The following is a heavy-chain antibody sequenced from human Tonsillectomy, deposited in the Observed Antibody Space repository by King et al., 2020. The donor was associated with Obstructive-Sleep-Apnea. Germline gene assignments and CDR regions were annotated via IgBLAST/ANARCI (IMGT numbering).Heavy chain of an antibody. CDR2: IYSGGST. V-gene: IGHV3-66*01. CDR3: ARAPPPLSMGGNRYFDY. Sequence: VQLVESGGGLVQPGGSLRLSCAASGFTVSSNYMSWVRQAPGKGLEWVSVIYSGGSTYYADSVKGRFTISRDNSKNTLYRQMNSLRAEGTAVYYCARAPPPLSMGGNRYFDYWGPGTLVTVSS. CDR1: GFTVSSNY. J-gene: IGHJ4*02. D-gene: IGHD4-23*01.